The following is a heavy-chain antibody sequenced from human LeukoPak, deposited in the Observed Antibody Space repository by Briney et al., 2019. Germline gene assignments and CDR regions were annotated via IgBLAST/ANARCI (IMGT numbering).Heavy chain of an antibody. CDR3: ARADVLRFLEWPHYYYYGMDV. J-gene: IGHJ6*02. Sequence: GASVKVSCKASGGTFSSYAISWVRQAPGQGLEWMGGIIPIFGTANYAQKFQGRVTITADESTSTAYMELSSLRSEDTAVYYYARADVLRFLEWPHYYYYGMDVWGQGTTVTVSS. CDR1: GGTFSSYA. V-gene: IGHV1-69*13. CDR2: IIPIFGTA. D-gene: IGHD3-3*01.